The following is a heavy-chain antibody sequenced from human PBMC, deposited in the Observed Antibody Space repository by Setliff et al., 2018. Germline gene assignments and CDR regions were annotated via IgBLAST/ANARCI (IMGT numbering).Heavy chain of an antibody. CDR1: GYSFTVFG. CDR2: ISPYYGST. Sequence: ASVKVSCKTSGYSFTVFGISWVRQAPGQGLEWMGWISPYYGSTNYAQKFQGRVTMTTDTSTSTAYMELSSLGSEDTAVYYCVRERRGGHFDYWGQGTLVTVSS. CDR3: VRERRGGHFDY. V-gene: IGHV1-18*01. J-gene: IGHJ4*02.